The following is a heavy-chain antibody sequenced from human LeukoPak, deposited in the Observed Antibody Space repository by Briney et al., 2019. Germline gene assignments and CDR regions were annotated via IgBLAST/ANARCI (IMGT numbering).Heavy chain of an antibody. Sequence: SETLSLTCTVSGGSISSYYWSWIRQPPGKGLEWIGYIYYSGSTNYNPSLKSRVTISVDTSKNQFSLKLGSVTAADTAVYYCARRSVGASFDYWGQGTLVTVSS. J-gene: IGHJ4*02. V-gene: IGHV4-59*08. CDR3: ARRSVGASFDY. CDR1: GGSISSYY. CDR2: IYYSGST. D-gene: IGHD1-26*01.